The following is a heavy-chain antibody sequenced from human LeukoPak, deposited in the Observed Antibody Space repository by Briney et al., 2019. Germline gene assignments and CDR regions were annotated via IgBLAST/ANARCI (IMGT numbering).Heavy chain of an antibody. CDR1: GGTFSSYA. J-gene: IGHJ4*02. D-gene: IGHD3-3*01. CDR2: IIPILGIA. CDR3: AFGTGGDYFDY. Sequence: ASVKVSCKASGGTFSSYAISWVRQAPGQGLEWMGRIIPILGIANYAQKSQGRVTITADKSTSTAYMELSSLRSEDTAVYYCAFGTGGDYFDYWGQGTLVTVSS. V-gene: IGHV1-69*04.